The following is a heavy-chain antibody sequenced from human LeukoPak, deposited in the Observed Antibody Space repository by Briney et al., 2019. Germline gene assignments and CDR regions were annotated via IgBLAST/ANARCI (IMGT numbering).Heavy chain of an antibody. Sequence: ASVKVSCKASGGTFSSYAISWVRQAPGQGLEWMGGIIPIFGTANYAQKFQGRVTITTDKSTSTAYMELSSLRSEDTAVYYCARARSHYDFWSGYYTLDYWGQGTLVTVSS. J-gene: IGHJ4*02. V-gene: IGHV1-69*05. CDR1: GGTFSSYA. D-gene: IGHD3-3*01. CDR3: ARARSHYDFWSGYYTLDY. CDR2: IIPIFGTA.